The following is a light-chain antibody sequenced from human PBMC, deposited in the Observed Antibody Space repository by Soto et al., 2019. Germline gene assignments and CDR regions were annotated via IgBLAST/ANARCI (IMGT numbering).Light chain of an antibody. CDR2: DVS. J-gene: IGLJ1*01. CDR1: SSDVGGYNY. V-gene: IGLV2-14*03. CDR3: NSYTTSNTRQIV. Sequence: QSVLTQPASVSGSPGQSIAISCTGTSSDVGGYNYVTWYQQHPGKAPKLMIYDVSNRPSGVSDRFSGSKSGNTASLTISGLQAEDEGDYYCNSYTTSNTRQIVFGTGTKVTVL.